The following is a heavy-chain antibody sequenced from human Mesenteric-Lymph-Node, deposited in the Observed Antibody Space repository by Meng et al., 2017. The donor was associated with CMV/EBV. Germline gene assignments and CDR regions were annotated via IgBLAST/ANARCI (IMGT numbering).Heavy chain of an antibody. J-gene: IGHJ4*02. Sequence: SVKVSCKASGGTFSSYTISWVRQAPGQGLEWMGRIIPILGIANYAQKFQGRVTITADKSTSTAYMELSSLRSDDTAVYYCARSPTLDGLFDYWGQGTLVTVSS. CDR3: ARSPTLDGLFDY. V-gene: IGHV1-69*02. D-gene: IGHD5-24*01. CDR1: GGTFSSYT. CDR2: IIPILGIA.